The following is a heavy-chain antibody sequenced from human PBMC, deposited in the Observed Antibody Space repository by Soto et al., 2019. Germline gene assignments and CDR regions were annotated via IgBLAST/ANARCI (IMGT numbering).Heavy chain of an antibody. CDR1: GGTFSSHT. CDR2: IIPALGTA. CDR3: ARPDFGDYWYFDL. D-gene: IGHD4-17*01. V-gene: IGHV1-69*08. Sequence: QDQLVQSGAEVKKPGSSVTVSCKASGGTFSSHTFSWVRQAPGQGLEWMGRIIPALGTATYAQKLQGRVTITADESATTVYMELNGLRSEDTAGYYCARPDFGDYWYFDLWGRGTRVSVSS. J-gene: IGHJ2*01.